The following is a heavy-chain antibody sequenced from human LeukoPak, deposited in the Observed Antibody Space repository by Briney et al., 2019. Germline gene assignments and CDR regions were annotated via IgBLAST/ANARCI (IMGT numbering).Heavy chain of an antibody. D-gene: IGHD3-10*01. V-gene: IGHV4-34*01. CDR3: ARHPRYYYGSGSYRPPYYYMDV. Sequence: PSETLSLTCTVSGGSISSYYWSWIRQPPGKGLEWIGEINHSGSTNYNPSLKSRVTISVDTSKNQFSLKLSSVTAADTAVYYCARHPRYYYGSGSYRPPYYYMDVWGKGTTVTISS. J-gene: IGHJ6*03. CDR1: GGSISSYY. CDR2: INHSGST.